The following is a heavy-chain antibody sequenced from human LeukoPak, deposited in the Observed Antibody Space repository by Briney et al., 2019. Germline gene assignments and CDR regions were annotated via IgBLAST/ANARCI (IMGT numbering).Heavy chain of an antibody. Sequence: PSETLSLTCTVSGDSFRSSPYYWGWIRHPAGNGLEWTGCMYYNGSPYYNPSLKSRVTVSADTAKNQFSLKVNSVTATDTPVYYCARRGPSDASTSYFFDYWGQGVLVTVSS. V-gene: IGHV4-39*01. CDR2: MYYNGSP. CDR1: GDSFRSSPYY. D-gene: IGHD2-21*01. J-gene: IGHJ4*02. CDR3: ARRGPSDASTSYFFDY.